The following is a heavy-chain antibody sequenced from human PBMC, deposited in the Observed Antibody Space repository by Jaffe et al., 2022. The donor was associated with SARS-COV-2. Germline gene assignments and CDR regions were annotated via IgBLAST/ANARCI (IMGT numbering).Heavy chain of an antibody. CDR3: ANLALLSGYSYGYEDY. V-gene: IGHV4-38-2*02. Sequence: QVQLQESGPGLVKPSETLSLTCTVSGYSISSGYYWGWIRQPPGKGLEWIGSIYHSGSTYYNPSLKSRVTISVDTSKNQFSLKLSSVTAADTAVYYCANLALLSGYSYGYEDYWGQGTLVTVSS. CDR1: GYSISSGYY. D-gene: IGHD5-18*01. CDR2: IYHSGST. J-gene: IGHJ4*02.